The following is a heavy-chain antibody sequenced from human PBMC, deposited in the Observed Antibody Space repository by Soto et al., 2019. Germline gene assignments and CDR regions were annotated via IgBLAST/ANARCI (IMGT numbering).Heavy chain of an antibody. CDR1: GFTFSSYW. Sequence: GGSLRLSCAASGFTFSSYWMHWVRQAPGKGLVWVSRINSDGSSTSYADSVKGRFTISRDNAKNTLYLQMNSLRAEDTAVYYCARDRFPYEQWRLFDYWGQGTLVTVSS. V-gene: IGHV3-74*01. J-gene: IGHJ4*02. CDR2: INSDGSST. D-gene: IGHD6-19*01. CDR3: ARDRFPYEQWRLFDY.